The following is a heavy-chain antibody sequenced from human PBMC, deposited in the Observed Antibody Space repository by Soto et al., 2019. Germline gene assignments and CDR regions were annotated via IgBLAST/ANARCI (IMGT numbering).Heavy chain of an antibody. J-gene: IGHJ6*03. CDR2: IKQDGSEK. Sequence: GGSLRLSCAASGFTFSSYWMSWVRQAPGKGLEWVANIKQDGSEKYYVDSVKGRFTVSRDNDKNSLYLQMNSLRAEETAVYYCARLYSSGWSYYYYYMDVWGKGTTVTVSS. CDR1: GFTFSSYW. V-gene: IGHV3-7*01. CDR3: ARLYSSGWSYYYYYMDV. D-gene: IGHD6-19*01.